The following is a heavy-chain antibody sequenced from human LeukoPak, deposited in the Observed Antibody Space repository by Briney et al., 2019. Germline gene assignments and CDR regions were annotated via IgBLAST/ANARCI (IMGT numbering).Heavy chain of an antibody. CDR2: IKQDGSEK. J-gene: IGHJ5*02. Sequence: GGSLRLSCAASGFTLSSYWMSWVRQAPGKGLEWVANIKQDGSEKYYVDSVKGRFTISRDNAKNSLYLQMNSLRAEDTAVYYCAKIGVEGDTASWSWFDPWGQGTLVTVSS. D-gene: IGHD5-18*01. CDR3: AKIGVEGDTASWSWFDP. CDR1: GFTLSSYW. V-gene: IGHV3-7*01.